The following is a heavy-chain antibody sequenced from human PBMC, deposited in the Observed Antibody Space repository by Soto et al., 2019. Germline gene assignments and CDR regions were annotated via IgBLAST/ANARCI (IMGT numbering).Heavy chain of an antibody. V-gene: IGHV4-30-2*05. J-gene: IGHJ4*02. Sequence: SETLSLTCAVSGGSLSSSAYSWSWIRQPPGKGLEWVGSIYQSGTTYYNPSLKSRMTMSLDATRNHYSLRLTSVTAADTAVYFCARAPVGLDTISYFDYWGQGKLVT. CDR3: ARAPVGLDTISYFDY. CDR1: GGSLSSSAYS. D-gene: IGHD3-3*01. CDR2: IYQSGTT.